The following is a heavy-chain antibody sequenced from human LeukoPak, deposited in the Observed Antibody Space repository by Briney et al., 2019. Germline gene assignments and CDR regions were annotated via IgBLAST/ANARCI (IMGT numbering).Heavy chain of an antibody. J-gene: IGHJ5*02. CDR2: IIPILGIA. CDR3: ARDLWSNSENWFDP. CDR1: GGTFSSYA. V-gene: IGHV1-69*04. Sequence: SVKVYCKASGGTFSSYAISWVRQAPGQGLEWMRRIIPILGIANYTQKFQGRVTITADKSTSTAYMELSSLRSEDTAVYYCARDLWSNSENWFDPWGQGTLVTVSS. D-gene: IGHD4-4*01.